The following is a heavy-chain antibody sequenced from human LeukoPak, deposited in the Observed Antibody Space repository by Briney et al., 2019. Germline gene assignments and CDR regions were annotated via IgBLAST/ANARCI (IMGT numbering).Heavy chain of an antibody. CDR1: GFTFSSYW. J-gene: IGHJ4*02. D-gene: IGHD3-10*01. Sequence: GGSLRLSCAASGFTFSSYWMHWVRQAPGKGLVWVSGTNTDGSSTMYADSVKGRFTIARDNAKNSLYLQMNSLRAEDTALYYCARDPTYYSVSGTYRYFDYWGQGTLVTVSS. V-gene: IGHV3-74*03. CDR3: ARDPTYYSVSGTYRYFDY. CDR2: TNTDGSST.